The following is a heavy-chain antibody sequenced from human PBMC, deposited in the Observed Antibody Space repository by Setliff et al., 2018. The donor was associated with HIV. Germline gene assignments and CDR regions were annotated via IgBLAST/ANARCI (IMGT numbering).Heavy chain of an antibody. CDR2: INPHSGNT. Sequence: ASVKVSCKASGYTFNDYFINWVRQAHGQGLEWMGWINPHSGNTTYAQKFQGRVAMTTDTSTSTAYMELRSLRSDDTAVYYCAREDTAPPDYYYSYMDVWGKGTTVTVSS. J-gene: IGHJ6*03. CDR1: GYTFNDYF. D-gene: IGHD5-18*01. V-gene: IGHV1-18*04. CDR3: AREDTAPPDYYYSYMDV.